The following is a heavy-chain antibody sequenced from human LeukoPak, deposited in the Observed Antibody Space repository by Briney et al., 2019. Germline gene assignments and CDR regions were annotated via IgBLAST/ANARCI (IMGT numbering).Heavy chain of an antibody. Sequence: ASVTVSCKASGYTFTVYYMHWVRQAPGQGLEWMGWINPNSGGTNYAQKFQGRVTMTRDTSISTAYMELSRLRSDDTAVYYCARMPVTSARYCSSTSCSYWGQGTLVTVSS. V-gene: IGHV1-2*02. CDR2: INPNSGGT. J-gene: IGHJ4*02. CDR3: ARMPVTSARYCSSTSCSY. CDR1: GYTFTVYY. D-gene: IGHD2-2*01.